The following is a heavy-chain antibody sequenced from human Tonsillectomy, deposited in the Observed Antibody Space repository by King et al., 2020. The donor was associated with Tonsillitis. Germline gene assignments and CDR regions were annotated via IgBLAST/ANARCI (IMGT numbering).Heavy chain of an antibody. D-gene: IGHD1-1*01. Sequence: QLQESGPGLVKPSETLSLTYTVSGGSISSRSYYWGWIRQPPGKGLEWIGSIYYSGTTYYNPSLKSRVTISVDTSKNQFSLKLSSVTAADTAVYYCANWNDVYYFDYWGQGTLVTVSS. CDR2: IYYSGTT. J-gene: IGHJ4*02. CDR1: GGSISSRSYY. CDR3: ANWNDVYYFDY. V-gene: IGHV4-39*07.